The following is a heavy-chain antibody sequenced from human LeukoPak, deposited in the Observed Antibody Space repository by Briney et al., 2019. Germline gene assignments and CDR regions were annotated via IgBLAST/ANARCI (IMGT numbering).Heavy chain of an antibody. D-gene: IGHD1-1*01. V-gene: IGHV4-34*01. Sequence: PSETLSLTCAVYGGSFGGYYWSWIRQPPGKGLEWIGEINDSGSTNYIPSLKSRVTISVDRSKNQFSLWLSSVTAADTAVYYCARDRGTWNDDGFDYWGQGTLVTVSS. CDR1: GGSFGGYY. CDR3: ARDRGTWNDDGFDY. CDR2: INDSGST. J-gene: IGHJ4*02.